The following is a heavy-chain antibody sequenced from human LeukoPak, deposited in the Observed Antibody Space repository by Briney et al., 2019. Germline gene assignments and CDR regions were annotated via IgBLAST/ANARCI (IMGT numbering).Heavy chain of an antibody. V-gene: IGHV4-34*01. J-gene: IGHJ5*02. CDR1: GGSFSGYY. CDR2: INHSGST. D-gene: IGHD3-22*01. CDR3: ARAIVVDKRSNWFDL. Sequence: PSETLSLTCAVYGGSFSGYYWSWIRQPPGKGLEWIGEINHSGSTNYNPSLKSRVTISVDTSKNQFSLKLSSVTAADTAVYYCARAIVVDKRSNWFDLWGQGTLVTVSS.